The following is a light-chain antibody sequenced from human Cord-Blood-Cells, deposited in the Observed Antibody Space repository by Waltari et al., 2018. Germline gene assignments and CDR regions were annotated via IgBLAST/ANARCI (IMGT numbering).Light chain of an antibody. J-gene: IGLJ2*01. CDR1: RSNVGGYNH. V-gene: IGLV2-11*01. Sequence: QSALTQPRSVSGSPGQSFPISSTGTRSNVGGYNHFPWYQQPPGKAPKLMIYDVSKRPSGVPDRFSGSKSGNTASLTISGLQAEDEADYYCCSYAGSYNVVFGGGTKLTVL. CDR2: DVS. CDR3: CSYAGSYNVV.